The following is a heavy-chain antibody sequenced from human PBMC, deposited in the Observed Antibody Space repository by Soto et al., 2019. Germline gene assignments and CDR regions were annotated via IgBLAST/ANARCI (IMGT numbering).Heavy chain of an antibody. CDR2: ISSSSSYI. J-gene: IGHJ4*02. CDR1: GFTFSSYS. D-gene: IGHD3-22*01. V-gene: IGHV3-21*01. CDR3: ARDPPSPIPYYYDSSGYCDY. Sequence: GGSLRLSCAASGFTFSSYSMNWVRQAPGKGLEWVSSISSSSSYIYYADSVKGRFTISRDNAKNSLYLQMNSLRAEDTAVYYCARDPPSPIPYYYDSSGYCDYWGQGTLVTVSS.